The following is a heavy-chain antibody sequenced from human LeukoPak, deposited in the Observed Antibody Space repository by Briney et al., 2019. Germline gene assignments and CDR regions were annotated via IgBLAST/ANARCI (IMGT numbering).Heavy chain of an antibody. J-gene: IGHJ4*02. CDR1: GFTFSSYA. V-gene: IGHV3-23*01. CDR3: AKDFGITIFGVVSRCFDY. CDR2: ISGSGSST. D-gene: IGHD3-3*01. Sequence: GGSLRLSCAASGFTFSSYAMSWVRQAPGKGLEWVSAISGSGSSTYYADSVKGRFTISRDNSKNTLYLQMNSLRAEDTAVYYCAKDFGITIFGVVSRCFDYWGQGTLVTVSS.